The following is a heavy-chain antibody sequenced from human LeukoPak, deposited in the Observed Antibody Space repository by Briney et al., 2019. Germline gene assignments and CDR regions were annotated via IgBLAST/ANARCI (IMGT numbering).Heavy chain of an antibody. CDR3: AKMRPHSRKDV. Sequence: GGSLRLSCAASGFPFSSYGMHWVRQAPGKGLEWVAYIRYDGINEYYADSVKGRFTISRDISRKTLYLLMNSLRAEDTAVYYCAKMRPHSRKDVWGKGTTVTVSS. V-gene: IGHV3-30*02. CDR2: IRYDGINE. D-gene: IGHD2-15*01. CDR1: GFPFSSYG. J-gene: IGHJ6*04.